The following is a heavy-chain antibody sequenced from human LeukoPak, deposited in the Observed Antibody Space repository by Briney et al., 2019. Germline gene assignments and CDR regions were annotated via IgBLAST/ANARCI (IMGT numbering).Heavy chain of an antibody. CDR3: ARDSAGNQYSSGNFDL. V-gene: IGHV3-53*01. D-gene: IGHD3-10*01. J-gene: IGHJ4*02. CDR1: GFAVISSY. CDR2: LYAGGES. Sequence: PGGSLRLSCAASGFAVISSYMNWVRQAPGKGLEWVPVLYAGGESYYADSVLGRFTISRDNSNNTVFLEMNSLTADDTAVYFCARDSAGNQYSSGNFDLWGQGTLVTVSS.